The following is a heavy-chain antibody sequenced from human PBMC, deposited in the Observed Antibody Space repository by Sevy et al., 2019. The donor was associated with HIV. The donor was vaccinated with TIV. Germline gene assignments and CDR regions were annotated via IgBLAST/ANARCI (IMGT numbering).Heavy chain of an antibody. Sequence: GGSLRLSCAASGFTFSNYNMTWVRQAPGKGLEWVSFISSSSGSIYYADSLKGRFTISRDNAKNSLYLQMNSLRAEETAVYYCARDRDTIVKNKYYYYGMDVWGQGTTVTVSS. CDR3: ARDRDTIVKNKYYYYGMDV. CDR1: GFTFSNYN. CDR2: ISSSSGSI. V-gene: IGHV3-21*01. D-gene: IGHD3-22*01. J-gene: IGHJ6*02.